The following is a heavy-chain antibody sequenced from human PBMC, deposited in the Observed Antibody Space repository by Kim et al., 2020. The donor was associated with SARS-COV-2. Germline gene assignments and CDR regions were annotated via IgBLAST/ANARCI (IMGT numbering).Heavy chain of an antibody. CDR3: ARGAVTTAYFDY. V-gene: IGHV5-51*01. D-gene: IGHD4-17*01. Sequence: RYSPACPRQVTISADKSIRTAYLQWSSLKASDTAMYYCARGAVTTAYFDYWGQGTLVTVSS. J-gene: IGHJ4*02.